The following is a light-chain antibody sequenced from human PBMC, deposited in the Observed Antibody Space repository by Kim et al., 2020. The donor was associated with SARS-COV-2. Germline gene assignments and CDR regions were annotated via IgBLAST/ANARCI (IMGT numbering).Light chain of an antibody. CDR3: QQYNNCPIT. CDR1: QSFSSW. J-gene: IGKJ5*01. Sequence: DIQMTQSPSSLSASVGDRVSITFRASQSFSSWLAWYQQKPVKVPKRLIYKTTILDSGVPSRFSGSGSGTEFSLTISSLQPDYFVTYFWQQYNNCPITFGQGTRLEIK. CDR2: KTT. V-gene: IGKV1-5*03.